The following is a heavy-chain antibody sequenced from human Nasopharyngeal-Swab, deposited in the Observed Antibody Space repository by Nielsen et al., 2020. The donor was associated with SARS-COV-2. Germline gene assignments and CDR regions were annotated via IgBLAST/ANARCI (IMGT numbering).Heavy chain of an antibody. Sequence: LSLTCAASGFTFSSYAKSWVGQAPGKGLEWVSTISGSGGSTYYADSVKGRFTISRDNSKNTLYLQMSSLRAEDTAVYYCANRMPTVGATRYYCFDSWGQGTLVTVSS. CDR3: ANRMPTVGATRYYCFDS. J-gene: IGHJ4*02. V-gene: IGHV3-23*01. CDR2: ISGSGGST. D-gene: IGHD1-26*01. CDR1: GFTFSSYA.